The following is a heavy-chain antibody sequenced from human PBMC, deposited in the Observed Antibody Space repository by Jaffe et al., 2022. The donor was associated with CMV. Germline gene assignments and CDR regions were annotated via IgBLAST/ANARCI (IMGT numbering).Heavy chain of an antibody. Sequence: EVQLVESGGNLVQPGGSLRLSCAGSGFVFGSHWMSWVRQAPGKGLEWVANIKHDGSEKYYVDSVRGRFIISRDNVKKSLYLQMNSLGAEDTAVYYCARRSGGNSGYFASWGQGTLVTVSS. V-gene: IGHV3-7*03. CDR1: GFVFGSHW. CDR3: ARRSGGNSGYFAS. J-gene: IGHJ4*02. D-gene: IGHD2-15*01. CDR2: IKHDGSEK.